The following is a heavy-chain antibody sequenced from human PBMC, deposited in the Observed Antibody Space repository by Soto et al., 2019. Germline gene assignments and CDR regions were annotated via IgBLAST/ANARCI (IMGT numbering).Heavy chain of an antibody. CDR2: INPGSGVT. CDR3: ARVAGHKNSRFDT. V-gene: IGHV1-2*02. D-gene: IGHD1-7*01. J-gene: IGHJ4*02. CDR1: GYSFTKYH. Sequence: ASVKVSCKASGYSFTKYHMHWVRQAPGQGLEWMGWINPGSGVTNQAQKFQGRVTMTRDTSITTTYMELNSLTSDDTAVYYCARVAGHKNSRFDTWGQGALVTVSS.